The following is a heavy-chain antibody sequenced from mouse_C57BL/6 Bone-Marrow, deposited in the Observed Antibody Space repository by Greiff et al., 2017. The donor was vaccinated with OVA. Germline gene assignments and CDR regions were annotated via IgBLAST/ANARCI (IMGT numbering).Heavy chain of an antibody. Sequence: VQLQQSGAELAKPGASVKLSCKASGYTFTSYWMHWVKQRPGQGLEWIGYINPSSGYTKYNQKFKYKATLTADKSSSTAYMQLSSLTYEDSAVYDCARRWLLRRGFGYWGQGTTLTVSS. CDR3: ARRWLLRRGFGY. CDR1: GYTFTSYW. V-gene: IGHV1-7*01. D-gene: IGHD2-3*01. J-gene: IGHJ2*01. CDR2: INPSSGYT.